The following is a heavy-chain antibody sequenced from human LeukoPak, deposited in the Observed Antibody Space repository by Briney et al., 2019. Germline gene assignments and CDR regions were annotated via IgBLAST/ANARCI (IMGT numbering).Heavy chain of an antibody. D-gene: IGHD3-22*01. CDR1: GFTFSNYG. Sequence: GGSLGLSCAASGFTFSNYGMHWVRQAPGKGLEWVAVRWYDGSDKYYADPVKGRFTISRDNSKNTLYLQMNSLRAEDTAVYYCARDSEFDSSGYSPPLQYWGQGTLVTVSS. CDR3: ARDSEFDSSGYSPPLQY. CDR2: RWYDGSDK. J-gene: IGHJ4*02. V-gene: IGHV3-33*01.